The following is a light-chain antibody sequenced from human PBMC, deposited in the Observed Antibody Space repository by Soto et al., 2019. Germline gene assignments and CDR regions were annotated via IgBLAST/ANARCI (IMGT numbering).Light chain of an antibody. CDR1: QSVSSN. J-gene: IGKJ2*01. CDR2: GAS. Sequence: EIVMTQSPAPLSVSPGERATLSCRASQSVSSNLAWYQQKPGQAPRLLIYGASTRATGIPSRFSGSGSGTEFSLTISSLQSEDFEVYYCQQYNDWPPFMYTFGQGTKREIK. CDR3: QQYNDWPPFMYT. V-gene: IGKV3-15*01.